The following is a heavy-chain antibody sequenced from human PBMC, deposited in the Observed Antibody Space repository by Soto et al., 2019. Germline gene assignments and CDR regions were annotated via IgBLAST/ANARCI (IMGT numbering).Heavy chain of an antibody. V-gene: IGHV4-59*01. J-gene: IGHJ4*02. Sequence: QVQLQESGPGLVKPSETLSLTCTVSGGSISSNYWSWIRQPPGKGLEWIGYIYYSGSTNYNPSLKSRVTISVDTSKNQFSLKLSSVTAADTAVYHCARRCGGTFDYWGQGTLVTVSS. CDR2: IYYSGST. CDR1: GGSISSNY. CDR3: ARRCGGTFDY. D-gene: IGHD2-21*01.